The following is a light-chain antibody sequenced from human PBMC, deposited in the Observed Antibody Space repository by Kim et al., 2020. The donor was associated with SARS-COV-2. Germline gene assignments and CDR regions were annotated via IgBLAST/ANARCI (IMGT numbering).Light chain of an antibody. CDR3: QQRTNWPLT. V-gene: IGKV3-11*01. CDR2: DAS. CDR1: QSVSRY. J-gene: IGKJ4*01. Sequence: SPGERATLACRASQSVSRYLAWYQQKAGQAPRLLIYDASNRATGIPARFSGSGSGTDFTLTINSLEPEDFAVYYCQQRTNWPLTFGGGTKVDIK.